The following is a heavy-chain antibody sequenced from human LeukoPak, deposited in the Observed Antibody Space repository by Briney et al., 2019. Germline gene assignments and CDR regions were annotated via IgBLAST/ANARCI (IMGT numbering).Heavy chain of an antibody. CDR1: RFTFSNYS. J-gene: IGHJ4*02. CDR3: ARDSYYGSSGYYSYFDY. CDR2: ISSSSRDI. D-gene: IGHD3-22*01. Sequence: GGSLRLSCAASRFTFSNYSMNWVRQAPGKGLEWVSYISSSSRDIYYADSVQGRFTISRDNAKNSLYLQMNSLRAEDTAVYYCARDSYYGSSGYYSYFDYWGQGTLVTVSS. V-gene: IGHV3-21*04.